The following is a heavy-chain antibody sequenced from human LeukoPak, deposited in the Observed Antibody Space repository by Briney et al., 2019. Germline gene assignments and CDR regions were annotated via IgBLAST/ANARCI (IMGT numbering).Heavy chain of an antibody. V-gene: IGHV3-23*01. Sequence: GGSLRLSCAASGFTFSSYAMSWVRQAPGKGLEWVSAISGSGGSTYYADSVKGRFTISRDNSKNTLYLQMNSLRAEDTAVYYCAKDTYDFWSGYYSPLYYYYGMDVWGQGTTVTVSS. CDR2: ISGSGGST. D-gene: IGHD3-3*01. CDR3: AKDTYDFWSGYYSPLYYYYGMDV. CDR1: GFTFSSYA. J-gene: IGHJ6*02.